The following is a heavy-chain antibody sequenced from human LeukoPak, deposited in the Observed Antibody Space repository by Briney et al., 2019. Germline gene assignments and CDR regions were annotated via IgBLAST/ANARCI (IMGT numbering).Heavy chain of an antibody. CDR2: IYRSGST. V-gene: IGHV4-59*12. J-gene: IGHJ3*02. D-gene: IGHD3-10*01. CDR1: GGSISSYY. Sequence: SETLSLTCTVSGGSISSYYWSWVRQPPGKGLEWIGEIYRSGSTNYNPSLKGRVTISVDKSKNQFSLKLSSVTAADTAVYYCARPLLWFGELRNAFDIWGQGTMVTVSS. CDR3: ARPLLWFGELRNAFDI.